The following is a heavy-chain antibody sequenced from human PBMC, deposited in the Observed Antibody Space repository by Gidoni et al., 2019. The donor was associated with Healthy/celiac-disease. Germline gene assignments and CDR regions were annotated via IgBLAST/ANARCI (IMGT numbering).Heavy chain of an antibody. Sequence: PGQGLEWMGGIIPIFGTANYAQKFQGRVTITADESTSTAYMELSSLRSEDTAVYYCATPGQGATITAYFDYWGQGTLVTVSS. D-gene: IGHD5-12*01. V-gene: IGHV1-69*01. CDR3: ATPGQGATITAYFDY. J-gene: IGHJ4*02. CDR2: IIPIFGTA.